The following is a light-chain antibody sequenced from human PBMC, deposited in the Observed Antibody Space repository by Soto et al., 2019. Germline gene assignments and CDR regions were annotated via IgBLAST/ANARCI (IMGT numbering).Light chain of an antibody. CDR3: QQYSNWPPWT. V-gene: IGKV3-15*01. J-gene: IGKJ1*01. CDR1: QSISSN. CDR2: GAS. Sequence: EIVMTQSPATLSVSPGERVNLSCRASQSISSNLAWYQQKAGQAPRLLIYGASTRATGIPARFSGSGSGTDFTLTISSLQSEDFAVYYCQQYSNWPPWTFGQGTKVEIK.